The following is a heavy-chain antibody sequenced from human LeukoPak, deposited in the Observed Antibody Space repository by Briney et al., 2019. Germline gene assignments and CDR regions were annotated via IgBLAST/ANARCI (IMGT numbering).Heavy chain of an antibody. J-gene: IGHJ4*02. CDR2: ISGSGGST. Sequence: QAGGSLRLSCAASGFTFSSYAMSRVRQAPGKGLEWVSAISGSGGSTHYADSVKGRFTISRDNSKNTLYLQMNSLRAEDTAVYYCAKSARVVEYYDILTGYYAPDYWGQGTLVTVSS. D-gene: IGHD3-9*01. CDR1: GFTFSSYA. CDR3: AKSARVVEYYDILTGYYAPDY. V-gene: IGHV3-23*01.